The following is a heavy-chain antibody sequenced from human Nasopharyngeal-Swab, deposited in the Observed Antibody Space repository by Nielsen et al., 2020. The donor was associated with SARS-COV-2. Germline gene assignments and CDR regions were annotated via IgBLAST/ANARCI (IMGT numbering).Heavy chain of an antibody. Sequence: GESLKISCAASGFTFSSYGMSWVRQAPGKGLEWVSAISGSGGSTFYADSVKGRFTISRDNSKNTLYLQMNSLRADDTAVYYCADPPFSEYWGQGTLVTVSS. CDR1: GFTFSSYG. J-gene: IGHJ4*02. CDR2: ISGSGGST. V-gene: IGHV3-23*01. CDR3: ADPPFSEY.